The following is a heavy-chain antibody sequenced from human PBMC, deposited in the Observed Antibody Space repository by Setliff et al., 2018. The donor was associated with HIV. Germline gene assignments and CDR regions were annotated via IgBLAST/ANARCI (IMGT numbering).Heavy chain of an antibody. Sequence: SETLSLTCAVFGGSIGSYRWNWIRQTPGKGLEWIGFISYSGTTDYNPSLKSRVTISIDTSKNQFSLKLTSVTAAATAVYYCARRASPPSGPYSQYYMDVWGRGTSVTVSS. V-gene: IGHV4-59*08. D-gene: IGHD2-21*01. CDR2: ISYSGTT. J-gene: IGHJ6*03. CDR1: GGSIGSYR. CDR3: ARRASPPSGPYSQYYMDV.